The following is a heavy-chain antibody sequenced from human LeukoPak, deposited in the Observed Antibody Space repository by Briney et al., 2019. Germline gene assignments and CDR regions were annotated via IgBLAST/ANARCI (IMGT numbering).Heavy chain of an antibody. Sequence: SQTLSLTCTVSGGSISSGDYHWTWIRQPPGKGLEWIGYIYYSGSTYYNPSLKSRITISVDTSKNQFSLKLSSVTAADTAVYYCARDTRGDYYFDYWGQGTLVTVSS. CDR3: ARDTRGDYYFDY. J-gene: IGHJ4*02. D-gene: IGHD4-17*01. V-gene: IGHV4-30-4*01. CDR2: IYYSGST. CDR1: GGSISSGDYH.